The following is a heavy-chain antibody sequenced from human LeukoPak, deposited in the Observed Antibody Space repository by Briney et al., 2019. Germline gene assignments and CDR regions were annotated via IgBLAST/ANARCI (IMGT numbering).Heavy chain of an antibody. V-gene: IGHV1-8*01. Sequence: ASVTVSFKASGYTFTIYDINWVRQAHGQGLEWVGWMNTNSGNTGYAQKFQGRVTMTRNTSISTAYMELSSLRSEDTAVYYCARFCLGILGYYYYGMDVWGQGTTVTVSS. CDR2: MNTNSGNT. J-gene: IGHJ6*02. D-gene: IGHD7-27*01. CDR1: GYTFTIYD. CDR3: ARFCLGILGYYYYGMDV.